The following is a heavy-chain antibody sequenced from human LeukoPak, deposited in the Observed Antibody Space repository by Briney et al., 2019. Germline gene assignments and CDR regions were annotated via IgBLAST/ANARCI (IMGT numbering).Heavy chain of an antibody. CDR1: GGSISSYY. CDR2: IYYSGST. CDR3: ARGAVAGFYYFDY. V-gene: IGHV4-59*08. J-gene: IGHJ4*02. D-gene: IGHD6-19*01. Sequence: SETLSLTCTVSGGSISSYYWSWIRQPPGKGLEWIGYIYYSGSTNYNPSLKSRVTISVDTSENQFSLKLSSVTAADTAVYYCARGAVAGFYYFDYWGQGTLVTVSS.